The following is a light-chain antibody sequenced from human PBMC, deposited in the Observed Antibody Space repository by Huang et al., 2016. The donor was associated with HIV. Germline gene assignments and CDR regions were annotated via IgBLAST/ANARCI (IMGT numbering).Light chain of an antibody. CDR1: RHIYSY. Sequence: DIQMTQSPSSLSASIGDRVTITCRASRHIYSYLNWYQHRPGKATKLIIYDSANLEVGVPSRFSGSGSGRNCTLIISSLQPEDFATYYCQQYDSLPRTFGPGTKV. CDR3: QQYDSLPRT. CDR2: DSA. V-gene: IGKV1-33*01. J-gene: IGKJ3*01.